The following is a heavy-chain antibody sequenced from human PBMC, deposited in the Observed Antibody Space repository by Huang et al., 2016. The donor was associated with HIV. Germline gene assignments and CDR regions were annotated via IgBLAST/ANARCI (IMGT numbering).Heavy chain of an antibody. J-gene: IGHJ5*02. Sequence: KGLQWIWEVNDGGDINYNPSLESRVTISVDTSRNQVCLTLTSMTAADTATYYCARRFRVAATRKWFDPWGQGTLVIVSS. CDR2: VNDGGDI. CDR3: ARRFRVAATRKWFDP. D-gene: IGHD3-10*01. V-gene: IGHV4-34*01.